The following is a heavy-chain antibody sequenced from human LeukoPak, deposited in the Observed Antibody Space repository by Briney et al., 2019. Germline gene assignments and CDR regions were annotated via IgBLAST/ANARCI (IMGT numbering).Heavy chain of an antibody. D-gene: IGHD3-3*01. V-gene: IGHV1-69*05. CDR1: GGTFSSYG. J-gene: IGHJ6*03. CDR3: ARVPGGDVFLTYYYYYMDV. CDR2: IIPIFGTA. Sequence: ASVKVSCEASGGTFSSYGISWVRQAPGQGLEWMGGIIPIFGTANYAQKFQGRVTITTDESTSTAYMELSSLRSEDTAVYYCARVPGGDVFLTYYYYYMDVWGKGTTVTVSS.